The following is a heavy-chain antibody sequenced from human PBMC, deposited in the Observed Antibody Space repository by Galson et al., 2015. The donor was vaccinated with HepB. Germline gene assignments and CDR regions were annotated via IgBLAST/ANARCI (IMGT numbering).Heavy chain of an antibody. CDR3: ARRHYCSGGSRYSEFDY. V-gene: IGHV3-7*01. CDR1: GFTFSSYW. CDR2: IKQDGSEK. Sequence: SLRLSCAASGFTFSSYWMSWVRQAPGKGLEWVANIKQDGSEKYYVDSVKGRFTISRDNAKNSLYLQMNSLRAEDTAVYYCARRHYCSGGSRYSEFDYWGQGTLVTVSS. D-gene: IGHD2-15*01. J-gene: IGHJ4*02.